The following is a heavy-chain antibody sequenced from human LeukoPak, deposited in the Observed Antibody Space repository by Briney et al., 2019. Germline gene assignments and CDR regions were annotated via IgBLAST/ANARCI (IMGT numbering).Heavy chain of an antibody. CDR2: IYYSGST. J-gene: IGHJ4*02. D-gene: IGHD5-18*01. V-gene: IGHV4-59*01. CDR1: GGSISIYY. CDR3: ARGETGYSYGYYFDY. Sequence: SETLSLTCTVSGGSISIYYWTWIRQPPGEGLEWIGYIYYSGSTNYNPSLKSRVTISVDTSKNQFSLKLSSVTAADTAVYYCARGETGYSYGYYFDYWGQGTLVTVSS.